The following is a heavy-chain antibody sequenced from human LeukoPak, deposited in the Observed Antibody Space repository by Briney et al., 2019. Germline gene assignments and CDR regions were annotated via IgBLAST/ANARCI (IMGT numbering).Heavy chain of an antibody. CDR1: GFTFSSYA. Sequence: GGSLRLSCAASGFTFSSYAMSWVRQAPGKGLEWVSAISGSGGSTYYADSAKGRFTISRDNSKNTLYLQMNSLRAEDTAVYYCAKGPAMVSGMDVWGQGTTVTVSS. V-gene: IGHV3-23*01. CDR3: AKGPAMVSGMDV. J-gene: IGHJ6*02. D-gene: IGHD5-18*01. CDR2: ISGSGGST.